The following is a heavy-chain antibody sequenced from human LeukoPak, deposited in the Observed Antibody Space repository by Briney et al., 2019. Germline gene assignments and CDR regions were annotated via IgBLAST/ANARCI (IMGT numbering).Heavy chain of an antibody. D-gene: IGHD2-15*01. CDR1: GFTFSAYA. CDR2: IGSDNKP. Sequence: GGSLRLSCEASGFTFSAYAMTWVRQAPGKGLEWVSSIGSDNKPHYSESVKGRFTISRDNTKNSLYLQINSLRADDTAIYYCATEYKGYWGQGTLVTVSS. CDR3: ATEYKGY. J-gene: IGHJ4*02. V-gene: IGHV3-69-1*02.